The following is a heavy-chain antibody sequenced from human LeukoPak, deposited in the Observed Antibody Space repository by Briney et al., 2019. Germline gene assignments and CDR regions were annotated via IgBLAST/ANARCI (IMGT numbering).Heavy chain of an antibody. D-gene: IGHD6-13*01. J-gene: IGHJ4*02. Sequence: PGGSLRLSCVASGFTFTRYAMNWVRQAPGKGLEWVSGISGSGGTISYADSVEGRFTISRDNSKNTLYLQMNSLRAEDTAVYYCAVGGGYSSSWYTPFDYWGQGTLVTVSS. CDR3: AVGGGYSSSWYTPFDY. CDR1: GFTFTRYA. CDR2: ISGSGGTI. V-gene: IGHV3-23*01.